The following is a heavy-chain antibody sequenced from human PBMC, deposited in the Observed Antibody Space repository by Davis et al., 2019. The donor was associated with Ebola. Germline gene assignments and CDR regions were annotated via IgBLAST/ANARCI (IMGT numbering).Heavy chain of an antibody. J-gene: IGHJ4*02. Sequence: GESLKISCAASGFTFSTYSMTWVRQAPGKGLEWVSSISSRSSHIYFADSLKGWFTISRDNAKNSLYLQMNNLRDEDTAVYYCARDVDFWSGYYIDYWGQGTLVTVSS. CDR2: ISSRSSHI. CDR1: GFTFSTYS. CDR3: ARDVDFWSGYYIDY. D-gene: IGHD3-3*01. V-gene: IGHV3-21*06.